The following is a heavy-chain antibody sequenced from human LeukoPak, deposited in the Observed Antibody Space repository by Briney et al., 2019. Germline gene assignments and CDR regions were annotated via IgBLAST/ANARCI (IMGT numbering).Heavy chain of an antibody. V-gene: IGHV1-18*01. CDR1: GYTFTSYG. Sequence: ASVEVSCKASGYTFTSYGISWVRQAPGQGLEWMGWISAYNGNTNYAQKFQGRVTMTTDTSTSTAYMELRSLRSDDTAVYYCARDRIQLYDNWFDPWGQGTLVTVSS. CDR3: ARDRIQLYDNWFDP. D-gene: IGHD5-18*01. J-gene: IGHJ5*02. CDR2: ISAYNGNT.